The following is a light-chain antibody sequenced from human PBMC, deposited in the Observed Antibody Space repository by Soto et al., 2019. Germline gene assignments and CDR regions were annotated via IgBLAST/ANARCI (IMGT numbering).Light chain of an antibody. J-gene: IGKJ3*01. CDR3: QQNYSFPIT. Sequence: DIVMPPSPESLSVSLGERATINCKSSQNLVSDSNTRDHVVWYQQKPGQPPKMLIYWASTRESGVPDRFIGGGSGTDFTLTISSLQAEDVAVYYCQQNYSFPITFGPGTKVDIK. V-gene: IGKV4-1*01. CDR1: QNLVSDSNTRDH. CDR2: WAS.